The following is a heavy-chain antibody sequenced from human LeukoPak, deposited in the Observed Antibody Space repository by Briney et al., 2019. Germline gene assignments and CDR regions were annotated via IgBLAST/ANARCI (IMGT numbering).Heavy chain of an antibody. CDR2: IYYSGCT. J-gene: IGHJ4*02. V-gene: IGHV4-59*01. D-gene: IGHD5-18*01. Sequence: KYSETLCLTCAVSGGSLSSYSRSWIRQPPGKGLECIASIYYSGCTNYNTSLKSRVTIFADTSKNQLYLNLSSVTAADTAVYYCAGDSYGPDTVYWGQGTLVTVSS. CDR1: GGSLSSYS. CDR3: AGDSYGPDTVY.